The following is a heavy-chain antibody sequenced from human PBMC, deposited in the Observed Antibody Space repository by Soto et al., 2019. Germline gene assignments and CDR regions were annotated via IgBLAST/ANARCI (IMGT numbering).Heavy chain of an antibody. CDR2: ISGYNGNT. CDR3: ARVSVTVAGPDFAY. J-gene: IGHJ4*02. V-gene: IGHV1-18*01. CDR1: GYTFTIFA. Sequence: ASVKGSCKGAGYTFTIFAISWGRQGTGQGLEWMGWISGYNGNTNYAQKLQGRVTMTTDTSTTTAYLELRSLRSDDTAVYYCARVSVTVAGPDFAYWGQGTLVPVSS. D-gene: IGHD6-19*01.